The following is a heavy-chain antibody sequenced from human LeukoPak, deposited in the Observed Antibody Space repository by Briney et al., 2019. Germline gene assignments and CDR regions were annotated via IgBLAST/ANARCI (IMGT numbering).Heavy chain of an antibody. CDR3: ARGTLPPRTMIVVVQTAYYFDY. CDR1: GGTFSSYA. CDR2: IIPIFGTA. V-gene: IGHV1-69*05. D-gene: IGHD3-22*01. J-gene: IGHJ4*02. Sequence: SVKVSCKASGGTFSSYAISWVRQAPGQGREWMGGIIPIFGTANYAQKFQGRVTITTDESTRTAYMELSSLRSEDTAVYYCARGTLPPRTMIVVVQTAYYFDYWSQGTLVTVSS.